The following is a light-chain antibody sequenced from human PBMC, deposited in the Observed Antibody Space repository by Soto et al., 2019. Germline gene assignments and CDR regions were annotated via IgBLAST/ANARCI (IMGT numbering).Light chain of an antibody. Sequence: EIMMTQSPATLSVSPGERATLSCRASQSVSSNLPWYQQRPGQAPRLLIYDASTRATGIPARFSGSGSGTEFTLTISSLQSEDFAVYYCQQYNNWPRTFGQGTKVEIK. CDR3: QQYNNWPRT. J-gene: IGKJ1*01. CDR1: QSVSSN. V-gene: IGKV3-15*01. CDR2: DAS.